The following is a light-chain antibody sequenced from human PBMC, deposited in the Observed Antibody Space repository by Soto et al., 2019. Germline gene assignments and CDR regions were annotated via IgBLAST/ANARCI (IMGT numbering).Light chain of an antibody. CDR1: QSVSRH. CDR3: QQYYSTPLT. V-gene: IGKV4-1*01. CDR2: WAS. Sequence: EIVLTQSPATLSLSPGERATLSCRASQSVSRHLAWYQQKPGQPPKLLIYWASTRESGVPDRFSGSGSGTDFTLTISSLQAEDVAVYYCQQYYSTPLTFGGGTKVDI. J-gene: IGKJ4*01.